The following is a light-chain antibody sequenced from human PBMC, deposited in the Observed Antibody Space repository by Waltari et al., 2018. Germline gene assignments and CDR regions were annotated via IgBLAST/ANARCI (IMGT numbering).Light chain of an antibody. V-gene: IGKV1-39*01. CDR3: QQHYDAPPYT. Sequence: DIQMTQSPSSLSASVGDRVTITCRASRSINIYLNWYQQKVGKAPKLLIYDASTLQSGVPSRFSGSGSGTDFTLTISSLQPEDFATYYCQQHYDAPPYTFGQGTKLEIK. CDR2: DAS. J-gene: IGKJ2*01. CDR1: RSINIY.